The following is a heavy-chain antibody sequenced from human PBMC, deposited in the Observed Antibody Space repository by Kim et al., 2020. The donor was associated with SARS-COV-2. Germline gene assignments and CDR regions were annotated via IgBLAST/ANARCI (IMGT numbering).Heavy chain of an antibody. V-gene: IGHV3-74*01. CDR2: IKSDGNTT. CDR1: GFTLSSYW. CDR3: ARSRYSSSWLDY. J-gene: IGHJ4*02. Sequence: GGSLRLSCAASGFTLSSYWMHWVRQVPGKGLVWVSRIKSDGNTTTYADSVKGRFTISRDNAKNTLYLQMNSLRVEDTAVYYCARSRYSSSWLDYWGQGNPVTVSS. D-gene: IGHD6-13*01.